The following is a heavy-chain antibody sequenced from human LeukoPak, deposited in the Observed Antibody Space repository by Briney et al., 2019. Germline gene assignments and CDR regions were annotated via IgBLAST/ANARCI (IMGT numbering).Heavy chain of an antibody. D-gene: IGHD3-9*01. CDR2: IYYSGST. Sequence: PSETLSLTCTVSGGSISISSYYWGWIRQPPGKGLEWIGSIYYSGSTYYNPSLKSRVTISVDTSKNQFPLKLSSVTAADTAVYYCARHILTGYPPDYWGQGTLVTVSS. J-gene: IGHJ4*02. CDR3: ARHILTGYPPDY. V-gene: IGHV4-39*01. CDR1: GGSISISSYY.